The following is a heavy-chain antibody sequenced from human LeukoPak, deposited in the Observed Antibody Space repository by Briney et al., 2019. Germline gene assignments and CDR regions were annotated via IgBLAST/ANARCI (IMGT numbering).Heavy chain of an antibody. CDR1: GGSMNSSGYS. J-gene: IGHJ5*02. CDR3: ARLAYCGGDCYSS. V-gene: IGHV4-39*01. CDR2: IYDSGSP. Sequence: SETLSLTCSVSGGSMNSSGYSWGWGWIRQPPGKGLEWIGTIYDSGSPYYAPSLQSRVTISVDTSKNQFSLKLTSVTAADTAVFYCARLAYCGGDCYSSWGRGTLVTVSS. D-gene: IGHD2-21*02.